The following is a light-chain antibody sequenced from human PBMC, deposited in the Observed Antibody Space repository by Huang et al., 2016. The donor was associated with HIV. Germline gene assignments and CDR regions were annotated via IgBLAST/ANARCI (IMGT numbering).Light chain of an antibody. J-gene: IGKJ1*01. CDR1: QTVLYSLNKKNY. CDR2: WAT. V-gene: IGKV4-1*01. CDR3: LQYYSVPQT. Sequence: DIVMTQSPDSLAVSPGERVTINCKSSQTVLYSLNKKNYLAWFQQKPGRPRKLLIYWATTRRSGVPDRFSGSGSGTDFTLTINNLQAEDVAVYFCLQYYSVPQTFGHGTKVEIK.